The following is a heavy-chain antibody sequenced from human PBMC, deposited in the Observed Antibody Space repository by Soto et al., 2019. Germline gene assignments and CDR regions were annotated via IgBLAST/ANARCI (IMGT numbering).Heavy chain of an antibody. CDR1: GFSFSSHA. Sequence: QVQLVQSGGGVVQPGRSLRLSCAASGFSFSSHAIHWVRQGPGKGLEWVSVISHNGDARHYADSVEGRFTISRDNSMNTLYLDMNSLRAEDTAVYYCAREPPQRAYCAQDCYSDYWGQGALVIVSS. CDR3: AREPPQRAYCAQDCYSDY. V-gene: IGHV3-30-3*01. CDR2: ISHNGDAR. D-gene: IGHD2-21*02. J-gene: IGHJ4*02.